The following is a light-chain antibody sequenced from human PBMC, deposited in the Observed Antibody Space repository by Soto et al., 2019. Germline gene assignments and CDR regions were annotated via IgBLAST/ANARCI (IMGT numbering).Light chain of an antibody. V-gene: IGKV4-1*01. J-gene: IGKJ1*01. CDR1: QSVFYSSNTKNY. CDR3: HQYYTTSWT. Sequence: TVMTQSPASLAVSLGERATINFKSSQSVFYSSNTKNYLAWYQKNPGQPPKGLIYWASTRESGVPARSSGSGSGTDFTPTIISLQDEDVVLDYCHQYYTTSWTFGEGTKVDTK. CDR2: WAS.